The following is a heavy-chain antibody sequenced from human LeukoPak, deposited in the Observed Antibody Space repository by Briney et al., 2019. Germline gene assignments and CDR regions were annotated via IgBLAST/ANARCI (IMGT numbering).Heavy chain of an antibody. J-gene: IGHJ4*02. Sequence: PGGSLRLSCDASGFSISDYYMSWIRQSPGKGLEWISYITSGAGSTKYADSVKGRFTISRDKAKTSVALKLNSLRAEDTAVYYCTRERRGTYYAFESWGQGTLVTVPS. CDR1: GFSISDYY. D-gene: IGHD3-16*01. CDR3: TRERRGTYYAFES. V-gene: IGHV3-11*01. CDR2: ITSGAGST.